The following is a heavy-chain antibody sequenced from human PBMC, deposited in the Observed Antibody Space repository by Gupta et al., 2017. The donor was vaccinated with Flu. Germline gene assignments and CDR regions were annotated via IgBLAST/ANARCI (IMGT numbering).Heavy chain of an antibody. Sequence: QEQLVQSGAEVKKAGSSVRVSCKTSADTFNNFGISWVRQAPAQGLEWLGGISPIYGAGNYVQKFKGRATIIADKTSTTVYLELKSLTSEDTAVYFCARGTDSSGWPYYDFWGQGTQVTVSS. V-gene: IGHV1-69*06. CDR1: ADTFNNFG. CDR2: ISPIYGAG. J-gene: IGHJ4*02. CDR3: ARGTDSSGWPYYDF. D-gene: IGHD6-19*01.